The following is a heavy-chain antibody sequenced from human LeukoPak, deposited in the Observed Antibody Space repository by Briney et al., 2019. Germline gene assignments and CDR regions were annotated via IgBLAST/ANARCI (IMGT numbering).Heavy chain of an antibody. D-gene: IGHD2-15*01. J-gene: IGHJ5*02. V-gene: IGHV1-69*05. CDR1: GYTFTSYD. CDR2: IIPIFGTA. Sequence: ASVKVSCKASGYTFTSYDINWVRQAPGQGLEWMGRIIPIFGTANYAQKFQGRVTITTDESTSTAYMELSSLRSEDTAVYYCARDRDCSGGSCYSSSWFDPWGQGTLVTVSS. CDR3: ARDRDCSGGSCYSSSWFDP.